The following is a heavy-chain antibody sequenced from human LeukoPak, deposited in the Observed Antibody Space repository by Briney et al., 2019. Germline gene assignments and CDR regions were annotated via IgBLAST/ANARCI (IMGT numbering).Heavy chain of an antibody. Sequence: SETLSLTCAVSGGSFSSGGYCWSWIRQQPGQGLEWIGYIYYSGSTYYNPSLKSRVTISVDTSKNQFSLKLSSVTAADTAVYYCARSPPTRTFDYWGQGTLVTVSS. J-gene: IGHJ4*02. CDR3: ARSPPTRTFDY. CDR1: GGSFSSGGYC. CDR2: IYYSGST. V-gene: IGHV4-31*11. D-gene: IGHD1/OR15-1a*01.